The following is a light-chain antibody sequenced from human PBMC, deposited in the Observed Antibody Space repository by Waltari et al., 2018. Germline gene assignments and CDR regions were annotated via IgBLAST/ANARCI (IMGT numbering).Light chain of an antibody. Sequence: VVLTQSPGSLYLSPGEIATLSCRASQSFASTYLAWYQQKPGQAPTLLIYKTSTRATGIPDRFSGSGSGTDFSLNINILEPGDSAVYYCQQFGGSPMYTFGLGTKLEIK. CDR2: KTS. V-gene: IGKV3-20*01. J-gene: IGKJ2*01. CDR1: QSFASTY. CDR3: QQFGGSPMYT.